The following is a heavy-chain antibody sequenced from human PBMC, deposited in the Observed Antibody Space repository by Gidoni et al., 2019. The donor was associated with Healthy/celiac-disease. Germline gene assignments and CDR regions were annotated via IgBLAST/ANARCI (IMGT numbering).Heavy chain of an antibody. CDR1: GFTFSSYV. CDR3: ARDPSSSSGWGPFDY. J-gene: IGHJ4*02. V-gene: IGHV3-30-3*01. D-gene: IGHD6-19*01. CDR2: ISYDGSNK. Sequence: QVPLVESGGGVVQHGRSLGLSCAASGFTFSSYVMHWVRQAPGKGLEWLALISYDGSNKYYADSVNGRFTSSRDNSKNTLYLQMNSRRAEDTAVYYCARDPSSSSGWGPFDYWGQGTLVTVSS.